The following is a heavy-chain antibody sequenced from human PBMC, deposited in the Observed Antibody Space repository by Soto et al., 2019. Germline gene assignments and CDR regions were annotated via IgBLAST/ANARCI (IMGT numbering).Heavy chain of an antibody. CDR1: GGTFSSYA. J-gene: IGHJ6*02. V-gene: IGHV1-69*13. CDR2: IIPIFGTA. D-gene: IGHD5-12*01. CDR3: ARGSVGGYDPFYYYYYYGMDV. Sequence: SVKVSCKASGGTFSSYAISWVRQAPGQGLEWMGGIIPIFGTANYAQKFQGRVTITADESTSTAYMELSSLRSEDTAVYYCARGSVGGYDPFYYYYYYGMDVWGQGTTVTV.